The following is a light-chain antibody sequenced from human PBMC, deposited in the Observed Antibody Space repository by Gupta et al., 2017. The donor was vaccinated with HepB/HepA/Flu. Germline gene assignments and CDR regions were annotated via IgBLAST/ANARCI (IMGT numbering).Light chain of an antibody. Sequence: QSVATQPPSVSAAPAQKVTISCSGSSSNIGNNYVSWYQQLPGTAPKLLIYENNKRPSGIPDRFSGSKSGTSATLGITGLQTGDEADYYCGTWDSSLSAYVFGTGTKVTVL. CDR2: ENN. J-gene: IGLJ1*01. CDR3: GTWDSSLSAYV. CDR1: SSNIGNNY. V-gene: IGLV1-51*02.